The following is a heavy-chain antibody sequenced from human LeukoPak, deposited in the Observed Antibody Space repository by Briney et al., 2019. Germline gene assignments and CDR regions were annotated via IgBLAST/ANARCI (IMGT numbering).Heavy chain of an antibody. CDR2: IYYSGST. CDR3: AISSANYYDSSGYYYVPPYYFDY. CDR1: GGSISSSSYY. V-gene: IGHV4-39*01. J-gene: IGHJ4*02. D-gene: IGHD3-22*01. Sequence: SETLSLTCTVSGGSISSSSYYWGWIRQPPGKGPEWIGSIYYSGSTYYNPSLKSRLTISVDTSKNQFSLKLSSVTAADTAVYYCAISSANYYDSSGYYYVPPYYFDYWGQGTLVTVSS.